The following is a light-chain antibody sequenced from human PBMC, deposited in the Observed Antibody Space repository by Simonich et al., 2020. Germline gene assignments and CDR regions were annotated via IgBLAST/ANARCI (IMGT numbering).Light chain of an antibody. CDR3: MQSIQLPHT. CDR1: QSLLHSDGKTY. CDR2: EVS. V-gene: IGKV2D-29*02. J-gene: IGKJ2*01. Sequence: DIVMTQTPLSLSVTPGQPASISCKSSQSLLHSDGKTYLYWYLQKPGQSPQLLIYEVSHRFSGVPDRFSGSGSGTDFTLKISRVEAEDVGVYYCMQSIQLPHTFGQGTKLEIK.